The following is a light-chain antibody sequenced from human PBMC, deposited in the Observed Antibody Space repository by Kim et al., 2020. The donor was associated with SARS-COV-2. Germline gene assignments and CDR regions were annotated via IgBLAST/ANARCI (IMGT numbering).Light chain of an antibody. CDR1: QSVSSTY. CDR3: QQYGSSPYT. CDR2: GAS. V-gene: IGKV3-20*01. J-gene: IGKJ2*01. Sequence: LSPGERTTLPCRASQSVSSTYLAWYQQKPGQAPRLLIYGASSRATGIPDRFSGSGSGTDFTLTISRLEPEDFAAYYCQQYGSSPYTFGQGTKLEI.